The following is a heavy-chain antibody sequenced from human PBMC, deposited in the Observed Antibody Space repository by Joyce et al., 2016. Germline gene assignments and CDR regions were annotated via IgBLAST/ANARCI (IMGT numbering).Heavy chain of an antibody. D-gene: IGHD1/OR15-1a*01. CDR3: TRMGYDWNNGCVSWFDP. CDR1: GFNFGASA. Sequence: EVQLVESGGGLVQPGRSLRLYCTISGFNFGASAMSWVRKAPGKGLEWVGFIRSKTYGRTTEYASSVKSRFNISTDDSKSIAYLQMNSLQTDDTAVYFCTRMGYDWNNGCVSWFDPWGQGTLVTVSS. J-gene: IGHJ5*02. V-gene: IGHV3-49*04. CDR2: IRSKTYGRTT.